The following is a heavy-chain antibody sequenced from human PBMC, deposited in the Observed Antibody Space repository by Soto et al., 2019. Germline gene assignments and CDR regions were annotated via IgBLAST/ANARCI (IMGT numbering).Heavy chain of an antibody. J-gene: IGHJ4*02. Sequence: PGGSLRLSCAASGFTFSSYGMHWVRQAPGKGLEWVAVISYDGSNKYYADSVKGRFTISRDNSKNTLYLQMNSLRAEDTAVYYCSIYNGGAADPFDYWGQGTLVTVSS. V-gene: IGHV3-30*03. D-gene: IGHD6-13*01. CDR1: GFTFSSYG. CDR2: ISYDGSNK. CDR3: SIYNGGAADPFDY.